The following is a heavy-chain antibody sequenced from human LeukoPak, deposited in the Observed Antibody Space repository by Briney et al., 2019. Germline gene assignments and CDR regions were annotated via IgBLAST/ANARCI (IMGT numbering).Heavy chain of an antibody. CDR1: GGSISSYY. D-gene: IGHD2-2*01. CDR2: IYYSGST. CDR3: ARAPYCSSTSCYGDNWFDP. Sequence: PSETLSLTCTVSGGSISSYYWSWIRQPPGEGLEWIGYIYYSGSTNYNPSLKSRVTISVDTSKNQFSLKLSSVTAADTAVYYCARAPYCSSTSCYGDNWFDPWGQGTLVTVSS. V-gene: IGHV4-59*01. J-gene: IGHJ5*02.